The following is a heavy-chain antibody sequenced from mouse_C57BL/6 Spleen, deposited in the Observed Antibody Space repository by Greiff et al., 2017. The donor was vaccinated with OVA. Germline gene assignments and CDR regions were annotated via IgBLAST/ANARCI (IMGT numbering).Heavy chain of an antibody. CDR1: GYTFTSYW. CDR2: IDPYDSYT. Sequence: QVQLQQPGAELVKPGASVKLSCKASGYTFTSYWMQWVKQRPGQGLEWIGEIDPYDSYTNYNQKFKGKATLTVDTSSSTAYMQLSSLTSEDSAVYYCARSAEGYFDVWGTGTTVTVSS. J-gene: IGHJ1*03. V-gene: IGHV1-50*01. CDR3: ARSAEGYFDV. D-gene: IGHD1-2*01.